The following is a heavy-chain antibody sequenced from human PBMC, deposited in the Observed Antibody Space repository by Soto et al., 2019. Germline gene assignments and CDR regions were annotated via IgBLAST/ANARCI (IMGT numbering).Heavy chain of an antibody. CDR3: ARRFDTSGYSPRDAFDI. Sequence: PGESLKISCKGSGNSFSNYWIAWVRQMPGKGLEWMGIIDPGDSETRYNPTFQGQVTISADKAISTAYLQWSRLKASDTAMYYCARRFDTSGYSPRDAFDIWGQGTMVTVS. CDR2: IDPGDSET. J-gene: IGHJ3*02. CDR1: GNSFSNYW. D-gene: IGHD3-22*01. V-gene: IGHV5-51*01.